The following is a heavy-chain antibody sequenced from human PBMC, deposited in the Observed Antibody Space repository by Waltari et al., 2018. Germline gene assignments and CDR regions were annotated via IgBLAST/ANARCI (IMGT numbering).Heavy chain of an antibody. D-gene: IGHD6-13*01. J-gene: IGHJ4*02. Sequence: QLQLQESGPGLVKPSETLSLTCAVSGGSISTSTNYWGWIRQSPGKGLEWIGTIYYSGTAYYNPSLESRVTISVDTSRNQFSLRLDSVTAADTAMYYCAREIIRSNWYQHFWGQGTLVTVS. CDR1: GGSISTSTNY. CDR3: AREIIRSNWYQHF. V-gene: IGHV4-39*02. CDR2: IYYSGTA.